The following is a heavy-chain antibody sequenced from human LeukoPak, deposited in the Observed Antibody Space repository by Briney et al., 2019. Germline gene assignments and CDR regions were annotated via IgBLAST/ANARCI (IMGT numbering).Heavy chain of an antibody. CDR2: FDPEDGET. V-gene: IGHV1-24*01. J-gene: IGHJ6*03. CDR1: GYTLTELS. Sequence: ASVKVSCKVSGYTLTELSIHWVRQAPGKGREWMGGFDPEDGETIYAQKFQGRVTMTEDTSTDTAYMELSSLRSEGTAVYYCATDWNYRPHERHYYYYYMDVRGKGTTVTVSS. D-gene: IGHD1-7*01. CDR3: ATDWNYRPHERHYYYYYMDV.